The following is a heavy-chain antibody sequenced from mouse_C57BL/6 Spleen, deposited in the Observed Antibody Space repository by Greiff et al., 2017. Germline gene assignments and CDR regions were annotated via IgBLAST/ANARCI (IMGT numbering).Heavy chain of an antibody. V-gene: IGHV1-82*01. CDR2: LYPGDGDT. CDR3: ARGGYYSDY. J-gene: IGHJ2*01. CDR1: GYAFSSSW. Sequence: QVQLQQSGPELVKPGASVKISCKASGYAFSSSWMNWVKQRPGKGLEWIGRLYPGDGDTNYNGKFKGKATLTADKSSSTASMQLSSLTSEDSAVFFCARGGYYSDYWGQGTTLTVSS.